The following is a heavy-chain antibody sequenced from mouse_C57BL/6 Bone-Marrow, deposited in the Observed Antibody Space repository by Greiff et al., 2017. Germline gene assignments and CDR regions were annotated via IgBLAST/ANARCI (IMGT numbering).Heavy chain of an antibody. CDR2: IYPGGGYT. Sequence: VQLVESGAELVRPGTSVKLSCKASGYTFTNYWIGWAKQRPGHGLEWIGDIYPGGGYTNYNEKFKGKATLTADKSSSTASMQLSSLTSEDSAIYYGARRGAVLSPYAMDYWGQGTSVTVSS. J-gene: IGHJ4*01. CDR1: GYTFTNYW. D-gene: IGHD1-1*02. V-gene: IGHV1-63*01. CDR3: ARRGAVLSPYAMDY.